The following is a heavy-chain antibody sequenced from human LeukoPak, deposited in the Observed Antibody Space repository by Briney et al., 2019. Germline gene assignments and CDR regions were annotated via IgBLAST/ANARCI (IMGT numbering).Heavy chain of an antibody. D-gene: IGHD3-22*01. CDR2: IRYDGSNK. J-gene: IGHJ4*02. CDR1: GFTFSSYD. V-gene: IGHV3-30*02. CDR3: AKDSSGYYYDDYYFDY. Sequence: GGSLTLSCAASGFTFSSYDMHWVRQAPGKGLEWVAFIRYDGSNKYYADSVKGRFTISRDNSKNTLYLQMNSLRAEDTAVYNCAKDSSGYYYDDYYFDYWGQGTLVTVSS.